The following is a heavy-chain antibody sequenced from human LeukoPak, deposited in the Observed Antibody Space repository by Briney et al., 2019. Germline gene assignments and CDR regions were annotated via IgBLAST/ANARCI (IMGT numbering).Heavy chain of an antibody. Sequence: PSETLSLTCTVSGDSIRTYYWSWIRQPPGKGLEWIGYIYYSGSTNYNPSLKSRVAISVDTSKNQFSLKLSSVTAADTAVYYCARNVGSAYSYPGTYFDFWAQGPLVTVS. CDR3: ARNVGSAYSYPGTYFDF. J-gene: IGHJ4*02. CDR1: GDSIRTYY. CDR2: IYYSGST. D-gene: IGHD2-21*01. V-gene: IGHV4-59*08.